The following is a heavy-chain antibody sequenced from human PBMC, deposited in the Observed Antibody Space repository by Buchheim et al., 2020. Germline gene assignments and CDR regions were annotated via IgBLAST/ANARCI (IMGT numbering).Heavy chain of an antibody. V-gene: IGHV3-30*02. Sequence: QVQLVESGGGVVQPGRSLRLSCAASGFTFSSYGMHWVRQAPGKGLEWVAFIRYDGSNKYYADSVKGRFTISRDNSKNTLYLQMNSLRAEDTAVYYCAKGHYHDSSGYYYRGAFDIWGQGT. J-gene: IGHJ3*02. D-gene: IGHD3-22*01. CDR1: GFTFSSYG. CDR2: IRYDGSNK. CDR3: AKGHYHDSSGYYYRGAFDI.